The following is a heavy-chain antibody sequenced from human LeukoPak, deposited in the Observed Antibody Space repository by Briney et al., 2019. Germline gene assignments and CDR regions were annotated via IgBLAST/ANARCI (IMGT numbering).Heavy chain of an antibody. D-gene: IGHD2-21*01. V-gene: IGHV3-15*01. CDR1: GLTFIYAW. CDR3: IHIGSIPDRFDS. CDR2: IKSKGSGGTT. Sequence: KSGGSLRLSCAASGLTFIYAWMSWVRQAPGKGREWVGRIKSKGSGGTTDYAAPVKGRFTISRDDSKNTVYLQMNSLKTEDTAIYYCIHIGSIPDRFDSWGQGTQVTVSS. J-gene: IGHJ4*02.